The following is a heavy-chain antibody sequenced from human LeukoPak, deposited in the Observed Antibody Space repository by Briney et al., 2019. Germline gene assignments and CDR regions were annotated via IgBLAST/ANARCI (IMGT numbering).Heavy chain of an antibody. V-gene: IGHV1-24*01. J-gene: IGHJ5*02. CDR1: GYILTELS. D-gene: IGHD3-10*01. CDR2: FDSEDGEK. CDR3: VPLPPMVRGVRTGLLFDP. Sequence: SAVNVSFQVSGYILTELSMHWLRPAAGRGRAGMGGFDSEDGEKIYAQKFQGRVTMTEDTSTDTAYMELSSLRSEDTAVYYYVPLPPMVRGVRTGLLFDPWGQGTLVTVSS.